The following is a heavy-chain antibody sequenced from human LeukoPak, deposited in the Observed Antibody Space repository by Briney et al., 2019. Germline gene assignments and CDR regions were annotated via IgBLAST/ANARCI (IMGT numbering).Heavy chain of an antibody. V-gene: IGHV4-59*08. CDR1: GGSISSYY. CDR2: IYYSGST. D-gene: IGHD6-19*01. J-gene: IGHJ4*02. Sequence: SETLSLTCTVSGGSISSYYWSWIRQPPGKGLEWIGYIYYSGSTNYNPSLKSRVTISVDTSKNQFSLKLSSVTAADTAVYYCASTRMQWLPASFDYWGQGTLVTVSS. CDR3: ASTRMQWLPASFDY.